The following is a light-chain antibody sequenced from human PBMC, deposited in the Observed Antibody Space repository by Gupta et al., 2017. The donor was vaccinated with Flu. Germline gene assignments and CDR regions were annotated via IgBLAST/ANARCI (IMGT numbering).Light chain of an antibody. J-gene: IGLJ1*01. CDR1: SSNIGNTY. V-gene: IGLV1-51*02. CDR2: ENN. Sequence: SAAPGQSVTISCSGSSSNIGNTYVSWYQQLPGTAPKLLIYENNKRPSGIPDRFSGSKSGTSAALGITGLQTGDEADYYCGTWDGSLSTDVFGTGTKVTVL. CDR3: GTWDGSLSTDV.